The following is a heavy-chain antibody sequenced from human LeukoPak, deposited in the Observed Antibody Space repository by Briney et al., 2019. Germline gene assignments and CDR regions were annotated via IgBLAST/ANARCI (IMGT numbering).Heavy chain of an antibody. CDR3: ARGAYSYGYIDY. Sequence: GRSLRLSCAASGFTFSSYAMHWVRQAPGKGLEWVAVISYDGSNKYYADSVKGRFTISRDNSKNTLYLQMNSLRAEDTAVYYCARGAYSYGYIDYWGQGTLVTVSS. V-gene: IGHV3-30*04. CDR2: ISYDGSNK. CDR1: GFTFSSYA. J-gene: IGHJ4*02. D-gene: IGHD5-18*01.